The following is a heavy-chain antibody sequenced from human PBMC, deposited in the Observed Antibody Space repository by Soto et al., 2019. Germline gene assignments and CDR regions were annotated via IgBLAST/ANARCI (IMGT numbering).Heavy chain of an antibody. V-gene: IGHV3-74*01. J-gene: IGHJ3*02. CDR3: AGSSGWTAGAFDI. Sequence: EVQLAESGGGLVQPGGSLRLSCAASGFTFSNYWMHWVRQAPGKGLVWVSRINSDGSSTSNADSVKGRFTISRDNAKNTLYLQMNSLRAEDTAVYYCAGSSGWTAGAFDIWGQGTMVTVSS. D-gene: IGHD6-19*01. CDR2: INSDGSST. CDR1: GFTFSNYW.